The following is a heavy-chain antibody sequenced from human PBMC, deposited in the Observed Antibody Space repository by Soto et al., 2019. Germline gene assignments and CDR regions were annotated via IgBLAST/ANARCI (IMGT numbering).Heavy chain of an antibody. Sequence: SETLSLTCTVSGGSITNYYWSWIRQPPGKGLEWIGNIYYSGSTDYNPSLKSRVTISVDTSKNQFSLKLGSVTAGDTAVYYCARLSCSSTNCPRRNTFDLWGQGTMVTVSS. V-gene: IGHV4-59*08. CDR2: IYYSGST. CDR1: GGSITNYY. D-gene: IGHD2-2*01. CDR3: ARLSCSSTNCPRRNTFDL. J-gene: IGHJ3*01.